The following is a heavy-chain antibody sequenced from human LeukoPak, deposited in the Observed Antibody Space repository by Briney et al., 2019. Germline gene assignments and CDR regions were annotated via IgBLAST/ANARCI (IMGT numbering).Heavy chain of an antibody. D-gene: IGHD3-16*02. CDR2: INTNTGNP. CDR3: ARDSVRYDYVWGSYRSEGGHFDY. V-gene: IGHV7-4-1*02. CDR1: GYTFTSYA. Sequence: ASVKVSCKASGYTFTSYAMNWVRQAPGQGLEWMGWINTNTGNPTYAQGFAGRFVFSLDTSVSTAYLQISSLKAEDTAVYYCARDSVRYDYVWGSYRSEGGHFDYWGQGTLVTVSS. J-gene: IGHJ4*02.